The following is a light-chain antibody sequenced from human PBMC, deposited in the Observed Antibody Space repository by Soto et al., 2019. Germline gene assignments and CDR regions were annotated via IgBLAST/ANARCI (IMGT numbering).Light chain of an antibody. CDR3: SSYAASNSVL. CDR2: EVS. CDR1: SSDVGAYDY. Sequence: QSVLTQPPSASGSPGQSVTISCTGTSSDVGAYDYVSWYQQHPGKAPKLMIYEVSKRPSGVPDRFSGSKSGNTASLTVSGLQAEDEADYYCSSYAASNSVLFGGGTKLTVL. J-gene: IGLJ2*01. V-gene: IGLV2-8*01.